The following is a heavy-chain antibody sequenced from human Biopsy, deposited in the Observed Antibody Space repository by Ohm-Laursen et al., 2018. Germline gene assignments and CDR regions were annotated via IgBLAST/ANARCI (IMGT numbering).Heavy chain of an antibody. CDR1: GGTFINYA. D-gene: IGHD1-26*01. V-gene: IGHV1-69*01. Sequence: ASSVKLSCKASGGTFINYAISWVRQAPGQGLEWMGGIIPMFGTANYAQMFQGRVTISADESTSTSYMELSSLTTEDTAIYYCARGPHSGSHSCFDYWGRGTLVTVSS. CDR3: ARGPHSGSHSCFDY. J-gene: IGHJ4*02. CDR2: IIPMFGTA.